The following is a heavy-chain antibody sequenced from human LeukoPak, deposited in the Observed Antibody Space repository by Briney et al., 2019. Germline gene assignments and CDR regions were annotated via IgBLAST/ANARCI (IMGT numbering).Heavy chain of an antibody. D-gene: IGHD6-13*01. CDR3: ARDSSSWSGFDP. CDR2: ISAYNGNT. Sequence: WMGWISAYNGNTNYAQKLQGRVTMTTDTSTSTAYMELRSLRSDDTAVYYCARDSSSWSGFDPWGQGTLVTVSS. J-gene: IGHJ5*02. V-gene: IGHV1-18*01.